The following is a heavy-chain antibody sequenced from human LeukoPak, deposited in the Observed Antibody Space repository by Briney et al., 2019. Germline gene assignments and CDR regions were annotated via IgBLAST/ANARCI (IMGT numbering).Heavy chain of an antibody. CDR1: GFTFSSYG. D-gene: IGHD2-2*01. CDR2: VWYDGSDI. CDR3: ARGSAALYYFDF. V-gene: IGHV3-33*01. Sequence: GGSLRLSCAASGFTFSSYGMHWVRQAPGKGLEWVALVWYDGSDIYYADSMKGRFIISRDNSKNTLYLQMNTLRAEDTAVYYCARGSAALYYFDFWGQGTLVTVSS. J-gene: IGHJ4*02.